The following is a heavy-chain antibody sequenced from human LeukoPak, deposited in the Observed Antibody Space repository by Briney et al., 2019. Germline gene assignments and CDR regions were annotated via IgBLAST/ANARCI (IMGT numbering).Heavy chain of an antibody. CDR3: ARDRVGQQLVGRNYYYYYMDV. D-gene: IGHD6-13*01. CDR2: IYYSGST. V-gene: IGHV4-39*07. Sequence: SETLSLTCTVSGGSISSYYWSWIRQPPGKGLEWIGSIYYSGSTYYNPSLKSRVTISVDTSKNQFSLKLSSVTAADTAVYYCARDRVGQQLVGRNYYYYYMDVWGKGTTVTISS. J-gene: IGHJ6*03. CDR1: GGSISSYY.